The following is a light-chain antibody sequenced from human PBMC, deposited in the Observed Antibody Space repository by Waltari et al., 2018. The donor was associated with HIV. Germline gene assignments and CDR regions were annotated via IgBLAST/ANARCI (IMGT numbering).Light chain of an antibody. J-gene: IGKJ1*01. Sequence: DIQMTQSPSSLSASVGDRVTITCRASQSISSYLNWYQQKPGRAPKLLIYSASSLQSGVPSRFSGSRSGTDFTLTISSLQREDFATYYCQQSYTAPQTFGQGTKVEIK. CDR2: SAS. V-gene: IGKV1-39*01. CDR1: QSISSY. CDR3: QQSYTAPQT.